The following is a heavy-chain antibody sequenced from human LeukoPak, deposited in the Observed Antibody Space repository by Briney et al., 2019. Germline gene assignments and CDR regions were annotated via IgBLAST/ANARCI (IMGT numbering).Heavy chain of an antibody. V-gene: IGHV4-34*01. Sequence: PSETLSLTCAVYGGSFSGYYWSWIRQPPGKGLEWIGEINHSGSTNYNPSLKSRVTISVDTSKNQFSLKLSSVTAADTAVYYCARAPGGSYLHFDYWGQGTLVTVSS. CDR1: GGSFSGYY. J-gene: IGHJ4*02. D-gene: IGHD1-26*01. CDR2: INHSGST. CDR3: ARAPGGSYLHFDY.